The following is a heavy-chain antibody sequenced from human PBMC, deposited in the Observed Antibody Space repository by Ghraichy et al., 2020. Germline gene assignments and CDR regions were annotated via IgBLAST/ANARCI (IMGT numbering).Heavy chain of an antibody. D-gene: IGHD5-12*01. V-gene: IGHV1-69*04. CDR1: GGTFSSYT. Sequence: SVKVSCKASGGTFSSYTISWVRQAPGQGLEWMGRIIPILGIANYAQKFQGRVTITADKSTSTAYMELSSLRSEDTAVYYCARDKRRHIVATMGYYYYGMDVWGQGTTVTVSS. J-gene: IGHJ6*02. CDR2: IIPILGIA. CDR3: ARDKRRHIVATMGYYYYGMDV.